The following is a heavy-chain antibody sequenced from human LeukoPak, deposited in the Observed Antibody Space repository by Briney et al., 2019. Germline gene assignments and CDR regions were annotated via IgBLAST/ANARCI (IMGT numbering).Heavy chain of an antibody. CDR2: INPSGGST. J-gene: IGHJ4*02. D-gene: IGHD5-18*01. CDR3: ARGNEMISDTAMVNHDS. CDR1: GYTFTGYY. V-gene: IGHV1-46*03. Sequence: ASVKVSCKASGYTFTGYYMHWVRQAPGQGREWMGIINPSGGSTSYAQKFQGRVTMTRDTSTSTVYMELSSLRSEDTAVYHCARGNEMISDTAMVNHDSWGPGTLGTVSS.